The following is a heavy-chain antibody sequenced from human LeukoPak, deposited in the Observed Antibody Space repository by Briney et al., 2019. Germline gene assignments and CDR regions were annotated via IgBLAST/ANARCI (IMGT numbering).Heavy chain of an antibody. V-gene: IGHV4-59*01. CDR3: ARGRSGTDY. J-gene: IGHJ4*02. D-gene: IGHD2-2*01. CDR2: IYYSGST. Sequence: SETLSLTCTVSGGSINTYHWSWLRQPPGKGLEWIGYIYYSGSTNYNPSLKSRVAISVDTSKNQFSLNLSSVTAADTAVYYCARGRSGTDYWGQGTLVTVSS. CDR1: GGSINTYH.